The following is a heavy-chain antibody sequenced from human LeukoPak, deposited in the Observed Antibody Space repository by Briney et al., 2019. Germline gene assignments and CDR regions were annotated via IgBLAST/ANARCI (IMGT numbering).Heavy chain of an antibody. V-gene: IGHV3-23*01. Sequence: GGSLRLSCVVSGFTFRCHAMTWVRQGPGKGLEWVSGISASGYNTNYADSVKGRFTISRDNSKNTLYLQMNNLRAEDTAVYYCAKYERNDFRKEFDSWGQGTLVTVSS. CDR2: ISASGYNT. J-gene: IGHJ4*02. D-gene: IGHD1-1*01. CDR1: GFTFRCHA. CDR3: AKYERNDFRKEFDS.